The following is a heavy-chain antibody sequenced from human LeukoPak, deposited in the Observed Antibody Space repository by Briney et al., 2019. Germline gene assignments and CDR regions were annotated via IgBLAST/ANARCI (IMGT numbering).Heavy chain of an antibody. J-gene: IGHJ5*02. CDR1: GGSISGYY. D-gene: IGHD1-26*01. CDR2: VYYSGNT. V-gene: IGHV4-59*01. CDR3: AKYHSGSSFRWFDP. Sequence: SETLSLTCTVSGGSISGYYWSWIRQPPGKGLEWIGSVYYSGNTNYNPSLKSRVTISVDTSKNQFSLKLSSVTAAVTAVYYCAKYHSGSSFRWFDPWGQGTLVTVSS.